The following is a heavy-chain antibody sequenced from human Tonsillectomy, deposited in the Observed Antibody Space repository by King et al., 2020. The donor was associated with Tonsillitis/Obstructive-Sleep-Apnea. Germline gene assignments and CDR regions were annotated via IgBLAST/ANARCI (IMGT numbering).Heavy chain of an antibody. CDR3: ARSAILRYSYGLFDY. D-gene: IGHD5-18*01. Sequence: VQLVESGGGLVKPGGSLRLSCAASGFTFSDYYMSWIRQAPGKGLEWVSYISSSSSYTNYADSVKGRFTISRDNAKNSLYLQMNSLRAEDTAVYYCARSAILRYSYGLFDYWGQGTLVTVSS. CDR2: ISSSSSYT. J-gene: IGHJ4*02. CDR1: GFTFSDYY. V-gene: IGHV3-11*06.